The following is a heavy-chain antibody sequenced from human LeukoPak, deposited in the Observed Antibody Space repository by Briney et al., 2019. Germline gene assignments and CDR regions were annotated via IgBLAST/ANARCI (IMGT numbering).Heavy chain of an antibody. CDR2: ISRNSRHV. D-gene: IGHD1-26*01. J-gene: IGHJ4*02. CDR1: GFTFSDYS. CDR3: ARDQALSGSSGPYYFDY. Sequence: GGSLRLSCAASGFTFSDYSMNWVRQAPGKGLEWVSSISRNSRHVYYGGSVWGRFTISRDDARNSLFLEMNSLRAEDTAVYYCARDQALSGSSGPYYFDYWGQGTLVTVSS. V-gene: IGHV3-21*01.